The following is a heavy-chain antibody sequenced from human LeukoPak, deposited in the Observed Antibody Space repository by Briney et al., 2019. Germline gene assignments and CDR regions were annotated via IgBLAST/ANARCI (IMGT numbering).Heavy chain of an antibody. V-gene: IGHV1-24*01. J-gene: IGHJ6*01. CDR3: GTRRHEGEWLLYYYGMDV. CDR1: GYTLTELS. Sequence: ASVKVSCKVSGYTLTELSMHWVRQAPGKGLEWMGGFDPEDGETIYSQKFQGRVTMTEDTSTDTDYLELSSLRSEDTAVYYWGTRRHEGEWLLYYYGMDVWGQGTTVTVSS. CDR2: FDPEDGET. D-gene: IGHD3-3*01.